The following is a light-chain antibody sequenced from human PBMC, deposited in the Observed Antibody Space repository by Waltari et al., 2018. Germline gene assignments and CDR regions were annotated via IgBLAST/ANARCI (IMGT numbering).Light chain of an antibody. CDR3: QQYNNWPPWT. Sequence: EIVMTQSPATLSVSPGERATLSCRASQSVRNNLVWYQQKPGQAPSLLIYGASTRGTGIPAGLSGSGAGTEFTLTISSLQSEDFAVYYCQQYNNWPPWTFGQGTKVEIK. V-gene: IGKV3-15*01. CDR1: QSVRNN. J-gene: IGKJ1*01. CDR2: GAS.